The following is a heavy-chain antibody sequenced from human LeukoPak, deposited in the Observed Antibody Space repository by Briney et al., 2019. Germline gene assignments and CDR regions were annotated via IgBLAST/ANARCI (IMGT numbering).Heavy chain of an antibody. CDR2: ISWNSGSI. CDR1: GFTFDDYA. CDR3: AKGSSGWYYYFDY. D-gene: IGHD6-19*01. V-gene: IGHV3-9*03. J-gene: IGHJ4*02. Sequence: GGSLRLSCAASGFTFDDYAMHWVRQAPGKGLEWDSGISWNSGSIGYADSVKGRFTISRDNAKNSLYLQMNSLRAEDMALYYCAKGSSGWYYYFDYWGQGTLVTVSS.